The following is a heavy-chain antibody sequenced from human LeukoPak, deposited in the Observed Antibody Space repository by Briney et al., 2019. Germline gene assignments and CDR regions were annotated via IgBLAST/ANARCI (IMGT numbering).Heavy chain of an antibody. CDR3: ARIYCGGDCSFDY. V-gene: IGHV3-74*01. CDR2: INTDGSTT. D-gene: IGHD2-21*01. Sequence: PGGSLRLSCVVSGFTFSSYWMHWVRQAPGKGLVWVSRINTDGSTTSYADSVKGRFTISRDNAKNTLYLQMNSLRAEDTALYYCARIYCGGDCSFDYWGQGTLATVSS. CDR1: GFTFSSYW. J-gene: IGHJ4*02.